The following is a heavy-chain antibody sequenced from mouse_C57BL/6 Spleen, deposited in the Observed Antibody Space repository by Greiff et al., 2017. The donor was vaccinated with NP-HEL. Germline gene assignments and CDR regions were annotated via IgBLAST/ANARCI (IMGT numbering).Heavy chain of an antibody. J-gene: IGHJ2*01. D-gene: IGHD1-1*01. Sequence: VKLLESGAELVRPGASVTLSCKASGYTFTDYEMHWVKQTPVHGLEWIGAIDPETGGTAYNQKFKGKAILTADKSSSTAYMELRSLTSEDSAVYYCTRGFITTVVAPFDYWGQGTTLTVSS. CDR3: TRGFITTVVAPFDY. V-gene: IGHV1-15*01. CDR2: IDPETGGT. CDR1: GYTFTDYE.